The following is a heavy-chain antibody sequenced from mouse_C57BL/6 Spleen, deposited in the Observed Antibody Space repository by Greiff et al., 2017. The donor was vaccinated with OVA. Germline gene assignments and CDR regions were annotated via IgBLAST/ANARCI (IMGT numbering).Heavy chain of an antibody. V-gene: IGHV3-6*01. D-gene: IGHD4-1*01. J-gene: IGHJ1*03. CDR2: ISYDGSN. Sequence: EVQLQESGPGLVKPSQSLSLTCSVTGYSITSGYYWNWIRQFPGNKLEWMGYISYDGSNNYNPSLKNRISITRDTSKNQFFLKLNSVTTEDTATYYCARPNWDVGYFDVWGTGTTVTVSS. CDR1: GYSITSGYY. CDR3: ARPNWDVGYFDV.